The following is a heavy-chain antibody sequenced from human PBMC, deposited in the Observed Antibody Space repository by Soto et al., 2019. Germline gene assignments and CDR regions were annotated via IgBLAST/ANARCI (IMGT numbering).Heavy chain of an antibody. CDR2: ISTSGGST. CDR1: GFTFTTYA. Sequence: PGGSLRLSCVASGFTFTTYAMSWVRQAPGKGLQWVSGISTSGGSTYYADSVKGRFSISRDNSKNTLYLQMNSLRAEDTAIYYCAKDFNYDFWSGYYGSFDYWGQGTLVTVSS. D-gene: IGHD3-3*01. V-gene: IGHV3-23*01. CDR3: AKDFNYDFWSGYYGSFDY. J-gene: IGHJ4*02.